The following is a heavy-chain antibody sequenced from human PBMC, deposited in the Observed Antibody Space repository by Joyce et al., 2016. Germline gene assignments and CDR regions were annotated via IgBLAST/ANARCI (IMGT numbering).Heavy chain of an antibody. Sequence: EVQLVESGGGLVQPGGSLRLSCAASGFTFSSYEMNWVRQAPVKGLEWVSYINNVADVLYYADSVKGRFTISRDNAENSLYLQITNLRADDTAVYYCVRGLTAVVGKTYWGQGTLVRVSS. V-gene: IGHV3-48*03. J-gene: IGHJ4*02. D-gene: IGHD6-19*01. CDR2: INNVADVL. CDR1: GFTFSSYE. CDR3: VRGLTAVVGKTY.